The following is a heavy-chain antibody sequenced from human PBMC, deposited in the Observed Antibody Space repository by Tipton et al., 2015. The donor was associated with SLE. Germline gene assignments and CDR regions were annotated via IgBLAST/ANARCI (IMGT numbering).Heavy chain of an antibody. Sequence: TLSLTCTVSGGSISSYYWSWIRQPAGKGLEWIGRIYTSGSTNYNPSLKSRVTMSVDTSKNQFSLKLSSVTAADTAVYYCAGLHWYYYDSSGADYWGQGTLVTVSS. J-gene: IGHJ4*02. CDR3: AGLHWYYYDSSGADY. CDR2: IYTSGST. V-gene: IGHV4-4*07. D-gene: IGHD3-22*01. CDR1: GGSISSYY.